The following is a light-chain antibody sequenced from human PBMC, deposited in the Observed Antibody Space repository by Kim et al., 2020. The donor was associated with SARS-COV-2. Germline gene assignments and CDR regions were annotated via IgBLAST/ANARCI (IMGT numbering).Light chain of an antibody. V-gene: IGLV6-57*01. J-gene: IGLJ3*02. CDR1: SDSIASNY. Sequence: NFMLTQPHSVSASPGKTVTISCTRSSDSIASNYVQWYQQRPGSSPTTVIYEDNQRPSGVPDRFSGSIDISSNSASLTISGLKTEDEAAYYCQSYDSNTEVFGGGTKLT. CDR2: EDN. CDR3: QSYDSNTEV.